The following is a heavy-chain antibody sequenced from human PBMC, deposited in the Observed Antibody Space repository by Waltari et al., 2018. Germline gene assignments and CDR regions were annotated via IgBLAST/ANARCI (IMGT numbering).Heavy chain of an antibody. Sequence: QVQLQESGPGLVKPSETLSLTCAVSGYSISSGYYWGWIRQSPGKGLEYIGHISGSSGTTCYNPYLKSRVTISKDTSKNQFSLKLSSVTAADTDVYYCARLSGSYYYFDYWGQGVLVTVSS. CDR2: ISGSSGTT. CDR1: GYSISSGYY. CDR3: ARLSGSYYYFDY. V-gene: IGHV4-38-2*01. J-gene: IGHJ4*02. D-gene: IGHD3-10*01.